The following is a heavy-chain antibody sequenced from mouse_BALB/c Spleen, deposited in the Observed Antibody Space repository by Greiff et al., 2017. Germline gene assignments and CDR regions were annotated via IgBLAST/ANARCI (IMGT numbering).Heavy chain of an antibody. V-gene: IGHV8-12*01. CDR3: GRSDTYGNGAMDY. J-gene: IGHJ4*01. CDR2: IYWDDEK. D-gene: IGHD2-1*01. Sequence: QVQLKQSGPGILQPSQTLSLTCSFSGFSLSTSGMGLSWLRQPSGKGLEWLVHIYWDDEKRYNPSLKSRRTISKDTYRNQVFLKITSVDTAETATDYCGRSDTYGNGAMDYWGQGTSVTVSS. CDR1: GFSLSTSGMG.